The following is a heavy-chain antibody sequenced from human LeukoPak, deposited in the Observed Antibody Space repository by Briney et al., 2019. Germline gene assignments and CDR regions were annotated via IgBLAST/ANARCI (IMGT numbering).Heavy chain of an antibody. CDR2: ISYDGSNK. V-gene: IGHV3-30*03. CDR3: ARDAGYCSSTSCSPVFDY. CDR1: GFTFSTYG. D-gene: IGHD2-2*01. Sequence: QPGRSLRLSCAASGFTFSTYGMHWVRQAPGKGLEWVAIISYDGSNKYYADSVKGRFTISRDNSKNTLFLQMNRLRAEDTAVYYCARDAGYCSSTSCSPVFDYWGQGTLVTVSS. J-gene: IGHJ4*02.